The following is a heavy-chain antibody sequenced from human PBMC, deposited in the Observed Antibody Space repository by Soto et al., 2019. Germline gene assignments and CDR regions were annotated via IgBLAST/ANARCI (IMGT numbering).Heavy chain of an antibody. CDR2: IRSSDT. Sequence: KPGGSLRLSCAASGFTFSDYYMGWIRQAPGKGLELVSYIRSSDTYYADSVRGRFTVSRDNSENSLYLQMDSLRADDTAVYFCAGDGSDYKGAFDFWGQGTLVTVSS. J-gene: IGHJ4*02. V-gene: IGHV3-11*01. CDR1: GFTFSDYY. D-gene: IGHD3-16*01. CDR3: AGDGSDYKGAFDF.